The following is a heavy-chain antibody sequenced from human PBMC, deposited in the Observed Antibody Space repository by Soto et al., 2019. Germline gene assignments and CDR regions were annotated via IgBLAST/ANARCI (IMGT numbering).Heavy chain of an antibody. J-gene: IGHJ4*02. V-gene: IGHV3-21*01. CDR2: ISSSSSYI. Sequence: GGSLRLSCAASGFTFSSYSMNWVRQAPGKGLEWVSSISSSSSYIYYADSVKGRFTISRDNAKNSLYLQMNSLRAEDTAVYYCARVRITMVRGVIITPWSFDYWGQGTLVTVSS. CDR3: ARVRITMVRGVIITPWSFDY. D-gene: IGHD3-10*01. CDR1: GFTFSSYS.